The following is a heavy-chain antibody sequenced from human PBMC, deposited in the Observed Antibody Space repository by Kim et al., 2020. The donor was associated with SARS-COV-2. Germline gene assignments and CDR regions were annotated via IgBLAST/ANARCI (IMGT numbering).Heavy chain of an antibody. CDR2: ISYDGSNK. Sequence: GGSLRLSCAASGFTFSSYGMHWVRQAPGKGLEWVAVISYDGSNKYYADSVKGRFTISRDNSKNTLYLQMNSLRAEDTAVYYCAKAPFVVVPAALGGIDY. CDR3: AKAPFVVVPAALGGIDY. V-gene: IGHV3-30*18. D-gene: IGHD2-2*01. J-gene: IGHJ4*01. CDR1: GFTFSSYG.